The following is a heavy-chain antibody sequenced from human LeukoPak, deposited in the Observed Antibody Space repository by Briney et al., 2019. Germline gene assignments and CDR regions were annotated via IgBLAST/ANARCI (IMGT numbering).Heavy chain of an antibody. D-gene: IGHD4-11*01. CDR3: ATQTTMTVSPDY. Sequence: NPGGSLRLSCAASGFTFSDYYMSWIRQAPGKGLEWLSYISKNGKTIYYADSVKGRFTISRDNSKNTLYLQMNSLRAEDTAVHYCATQTTMTVSPDYWGQGTLVTVSS. J-gene: IGHJ4*02. CDR1: GFTFSDYY. V-gene: IGHV3-11*04. CDR2: ISKNGKTI.